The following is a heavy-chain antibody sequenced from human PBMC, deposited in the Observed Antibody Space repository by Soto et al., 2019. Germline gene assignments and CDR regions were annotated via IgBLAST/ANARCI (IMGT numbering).Heavy chain of an antibody. D-gene: IGHD3-10*01. CDR3: ARALNPSPAHYGSGRDSFDY. Sequence: PGGSLRLSCTASGFTFSNSAMNWVRLAPRKGLEWVSAISGFGDGTYYADSVKGSFTISRDNSKNTLYLQMNSLRAEDTAVYYCARALNPSPAHYGSGRDSFDYWGQGTLVTVSS. CDR2: ISGFGDGT. V-gene: IGHV3-23*01. J-gene: IGHJ4*02. CDR1: GFTFSNSA.